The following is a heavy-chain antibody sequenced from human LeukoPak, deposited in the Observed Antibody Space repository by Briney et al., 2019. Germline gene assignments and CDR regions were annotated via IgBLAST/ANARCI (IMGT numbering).Heavy chain of an antibody. Sequence: PSQTLSLTCAVSGGSISSGGYSWSWIRQPPGKGREWIGYIYHSGSTYYNPSLKSRVTISVDRSKNQFSLKLSSVTAADTAVYYCARGGSGYDYGTFDYWGQGTLVTVSS. CDR3: ARGGSGYDYGTFDY. J-gene: IGHJ4*02. CDR2: IYHSGST. CDR1: GGSISSGGYS. D-gene: IGHD5-12*01. V-gene: IGHV4-30-2*01.